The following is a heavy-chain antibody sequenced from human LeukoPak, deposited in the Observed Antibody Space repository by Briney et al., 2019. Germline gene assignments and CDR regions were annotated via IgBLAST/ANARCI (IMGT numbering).Heavy chain of an antibody. D-gene: IGHD2-2*03. CDR3: ARDMLDIVVVPAAMEGPKAAFDI. CDR2: ISSSSSYI. J-gene: IGHJ3*02. Sequence: LEWVSXISSSSSYIYYADSVKGRLTISRDNAKNSLYLQMNSLRAEDTAVYSCARDMLDIVVVPAAMEGPKAAFDIWGQGTMVTVSS. V-gene: IGHV3-21*01.